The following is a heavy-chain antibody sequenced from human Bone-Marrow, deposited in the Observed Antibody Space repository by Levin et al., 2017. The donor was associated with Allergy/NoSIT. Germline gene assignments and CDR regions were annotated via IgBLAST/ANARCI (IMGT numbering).Heavy chain of an antibody. D-gene: IGHD2-15*01. J-gene: IGHJ4*02. CDR3: AKDTYTCSGGSCYFFDY. CDR1: GFTFSNYA. Sequence: PGGSLRLSCAVSGFTFSNYAMHWVRQAPGRGLEWVAFISLDGNTQYYADSVKGRLTFSRDNSNNTLHLQMNSLRVEDTAIYYCAKDTYTCSGGSCYFFDYWGQGGLIAVSA. V-gene: IGHV3-30*18. CDR2: ISLDGNTQ.